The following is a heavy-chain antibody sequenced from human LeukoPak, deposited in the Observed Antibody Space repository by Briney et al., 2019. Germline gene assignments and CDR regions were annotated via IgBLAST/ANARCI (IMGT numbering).Heavy chain of an antibody. CDR2: ISSSSSYI. CDR3: AKDTSPGYGNSWSDY. V-gene: IGHV3-21*04. CDR1: GFTFSSYS. D-gene: IGHD6-13*01. Sequence: GGSLRLSCAASGFTFSSYSMNWVRQAPGKGLEWVSSISSSSSYIYYADSVKGRFTISRDNAKNSLYLQMNSLRAEDTALYYCAKDTSPGYGNSWSDYWGQGTLVTVSS. J-gene: IGHJ4*02.